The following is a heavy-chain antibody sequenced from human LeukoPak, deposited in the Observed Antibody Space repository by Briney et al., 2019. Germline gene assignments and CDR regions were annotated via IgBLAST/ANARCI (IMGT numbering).Heavy chain of an antibody. CDR1: GFTVSSNY. CDR3: ARSAIAVAPDE. Sequence: PGGSLRLSCAASGFTVSSNYMGWVRQAPGKGLEWVSVIYSGGSTYYADSVKGRFTISRHNSKNTLYLQMNSLRAEDTAVYYCARSAIAVAPDEWGQGTLVTVSS. V-gene: IGHV3-53*04. CDR2: IYSGGST. D-gene: IGHD6-19*01. J-gene: IGHJ4*02.